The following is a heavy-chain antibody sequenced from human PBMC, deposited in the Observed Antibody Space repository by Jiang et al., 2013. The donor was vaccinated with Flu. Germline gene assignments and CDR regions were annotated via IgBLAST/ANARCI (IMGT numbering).Heavy chain of an antibody. D-gene: IGHD3-10*01. CDR1: GFTFSSYW. V-gene: IGHV3-7*01. CDR3: ARDSYYYGSGSYRVNDY. J-gene: IGHJ4*02. CDR2: IKQDGSEK. Sequence: VQLLESGGGLVQPGGSLRLSCAASGFTFSSYWMSWVRQAPGKELEWVANIKQDGSEKYYVDSVKGRFTISRDNAKNSLYLQMNSLRAEDTAVYYCARDSYYYGSGSYRVNDYWGQGTLVTVSS.